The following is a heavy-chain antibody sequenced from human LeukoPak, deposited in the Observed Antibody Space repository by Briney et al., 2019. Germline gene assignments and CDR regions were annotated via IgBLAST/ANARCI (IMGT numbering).Heavy chain of an antibody. D-gene: IGHD6-19*01. Sequence: SETLSLTCTVSGDSIKSRSHYWDWLRQPAGKGLEWIGSVYYAGVTFYSPSFKSRVTISVDTSRNQFSLKMISMTASDTALYYCARRNRFDSVVGAGDYFDFWGQGALITVSS. J-gene: IGHJ4*02. V-gene: IGHV4-39*01. CDR1: GDSIKSRSHY. CDR3: ARRNRFDSVVGAGDYFDF. CDR2: VYYAGVT.